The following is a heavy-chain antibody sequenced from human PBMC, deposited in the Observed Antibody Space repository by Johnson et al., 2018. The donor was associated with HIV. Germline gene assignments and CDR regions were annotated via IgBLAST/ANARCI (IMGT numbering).Heavy chain of an antibody. D-gene: IGHD3-16*01. J-gene: IGHJ3*02. CDR2: IYSGGST. CDR1: GFTISNNY. Sequence: VQLVESGGGLVQPGGSLRLSCAASGFTISNNYMSWVRQAPGKGLEWVSVIYSGGSTYYADSVTGRFTISRDISKNTLYLQMNSLRAEDTAVDYCANDRGRPGTPAAFDIWGQGTMVTVSS. CDR3: ANDRGRPGTPAAFDI. V-gene: IGHV3-66*01.